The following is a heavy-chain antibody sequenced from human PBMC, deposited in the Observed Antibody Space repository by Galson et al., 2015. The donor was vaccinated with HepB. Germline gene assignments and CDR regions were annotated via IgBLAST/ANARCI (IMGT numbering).Heavy chain of an antibody. Sequence: LSLSCAASGFTFSSYAMSWVRQAPGEGLEWVSAISGSGGSTYYADSVKGRFTISRDNSKNTLYLQMNSLRAEDTAVYYCAKDTIVAAAIHGLGAFDIWGQGTMVTVSS. D-gene: IGHD2-2*02. CDR3: AKDTIVAAAIHGLGAFDI. V-gene: IGHV3-23*01. CDR2: ISGSGGST. CDR1: GFTFSSYA. J-gene: IGHJ3*02.